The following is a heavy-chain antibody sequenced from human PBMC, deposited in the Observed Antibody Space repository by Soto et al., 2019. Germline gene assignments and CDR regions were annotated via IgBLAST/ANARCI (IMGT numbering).Heavy chain of an antibody. CDR1: GYSFTSYW. Sequence: GESLKISCKGSGYSFTSYWIGWVRQMPGKGLEWMGIIYPGDSDTRYSPSFQGQVTISADKSISTAYLQWSSLKASDTAMYYCARQLEDRYCTNAVCSGIYYWSQGNVVPVS. J-gene: IGHJ4*02. CDR2: IYPGDSDT. V-gene: IGHV5-51*01. CDR3: ARQLEDRYCTNAVCSGIYY. D-gene: IGHD2-8*01.